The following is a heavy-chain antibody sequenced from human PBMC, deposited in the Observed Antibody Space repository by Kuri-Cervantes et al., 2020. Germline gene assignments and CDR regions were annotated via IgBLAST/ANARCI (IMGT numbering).Heavy chain of an antibody. CDR3: AKGLWFGELLSYFDY. Sequence: GGSLRLSCAASGFSFNDYAMQWVRQRPGRGLEWVSGSSWSGATVGYADSVKGRFTISRDNAKKSLYLQMNSLRAEDTALYYCAKGLWFGELLSYFDYWGQGTLVTVSS. CDR2: SSWSGATV. CDR1: GFSFNDYA. D-gene: IGHD3-10*01. V-gene: IGHV3-9*01. J-gene: IGHJ4*02.